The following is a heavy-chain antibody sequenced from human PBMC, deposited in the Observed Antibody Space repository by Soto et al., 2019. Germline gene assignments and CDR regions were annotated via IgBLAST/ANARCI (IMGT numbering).Heavy chain of an antibody. CDR3: AADPNYYDSSGYYYFAFDI. V-gene: IGHV1-58*01. Sequence: GAPVKVSCQASGFTFTSPAVQWGRQGRGQSLDWIGWIVVGSGNTNYAQKFQERVTITRDMSTSTAYMELSSLRSEDTAVYYCAADPNYYDSSGYYYFAFDIWGQGTMVTVSS. J-gene: IGHJ3*02. CDR1: GFTFTSPA. D-gene: IGHD3-22*01. CDR2: IVVGSGNT.